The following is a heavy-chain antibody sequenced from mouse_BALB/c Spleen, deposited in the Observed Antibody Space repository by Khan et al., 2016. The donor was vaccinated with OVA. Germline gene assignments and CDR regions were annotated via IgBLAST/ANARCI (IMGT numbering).Heavy chain of an antibody. CDR2: FYPGNGDT. CDR1: GYSFTSYL. V-gene: IGHV1-5*01. Sequence: EVKLQQSGTVLARPGASVKMSCKASGYSFTSYLIHWVKQRPGQGLEWIGDFYPGNGDTTYNQKFKDKAKLPAGTSAITAYMELSSLTNEESAVYYCAGGGYSSFAYWGQGTRVTVSA. CDR3: AGGGYSSFAY. D-gene: IGHD1-3*01. J-gene: IGHJ3*01.